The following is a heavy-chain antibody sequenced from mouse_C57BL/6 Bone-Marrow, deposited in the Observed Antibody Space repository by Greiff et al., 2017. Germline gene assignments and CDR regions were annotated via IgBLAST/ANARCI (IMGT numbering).Heavy chain of an antibody. CDR3: ARHLTGLDY. V-gene: IGHV1-66*01. J-gene: IGHJ2*01. D-gene: IGHD4-1*01. CDR2: IYPGSGNT. CDR1: GYSFTSYY. Sequence: VQLQQSGPELVKPGASVEISCKASGYSFTSYYIHWVKQRPGQGLEWIGWIYPGSGNTKYNEKFKGKATLTADTSSSTAYMQLSSLTSEDSAVYYCARHLTGLDYWGQGTTLTVSS.